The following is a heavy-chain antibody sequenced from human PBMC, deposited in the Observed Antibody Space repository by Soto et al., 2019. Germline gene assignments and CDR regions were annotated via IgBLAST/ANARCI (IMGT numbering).Heavy chain of an antibody. J-gene: IGHJ3*01. Sequence: PSETLYLTCTVSGGSISSYDWSWIRQPPGKGLEWIGYIYYSGSTNYNPSLKSRVTISVDTSKNQFSLKLTSVTAADTAVYYCAREGGSYVSGGYLLRGVLAFWGQGTMVTVSS. D-gene: IGHD3-22*01. CDR2: IYYSGST. V-gene: IGHV4-59*01. CDR3: AREGGSYVSGGYLLRGVLAF. CDR1: GGSISSYD.